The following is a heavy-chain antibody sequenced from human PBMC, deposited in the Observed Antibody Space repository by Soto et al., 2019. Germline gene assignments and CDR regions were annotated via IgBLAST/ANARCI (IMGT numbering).Heavy chain of an antibody. D-gene: IGHD3-3*01. Sequence: EVRLLESGGGLGQPGGSLRLSCAASGFSFRDYAMSWVRQAPGKGLEWVSTISGSLDSAFYADSVKGRFTISRDTSNNTLYLQINSLRAEDTAVYFCAKDSGLPVFGGLIHALDFWGQGTLVTVSS. V-gene: IGHV3-23*01. J-gene: IGHJ3*01. CDR3: AKDSGLPVFGGLIHALDF. CDR1: GFSFRDYA. CDR2: ISGSLDSA.